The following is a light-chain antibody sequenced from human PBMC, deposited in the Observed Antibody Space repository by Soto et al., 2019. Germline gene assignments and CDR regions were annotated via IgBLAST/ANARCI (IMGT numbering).Light chain of an antibody. Sequence: DVVMTQTPLSLSVAPGQPASISCKSSQSLLHITGETFLFWYLQKPGQSPQLLIYEVSTRVSGVPDRFSGSGSGTDXTLEISRXXXDDXXIYYCMQSTQLPPTFGXGXRLVIE. CDR3: MQSTQLPPT. J-gene: IGKJ5*01. CDR2: EVS. V-gene: IGKV2D-29*02. CDR1: QSLLHITGETF.